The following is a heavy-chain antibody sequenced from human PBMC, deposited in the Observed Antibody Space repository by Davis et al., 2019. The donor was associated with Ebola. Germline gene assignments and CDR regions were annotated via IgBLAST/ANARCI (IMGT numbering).Heavy chain of an antibody. Sequence: GESLKISCAASGFTVSSNYMSWVRQAPGKGLEWVSVIYSGGSTYYADSVKGRFTISRDNSKNTLYLQMNSLRAEDTAVYYCASLYYDFWSGDYYYYGMDVWGQGTTVTVSS. CDR2: IYSGGST. CDR1: GFTVSSNY. CDR3: ASLYYDFWSGDYYYYGMDV. D-gene: IGHD3-3*01. V-gene: IGHV3-66*01. J-gene: IGHJ6*02.